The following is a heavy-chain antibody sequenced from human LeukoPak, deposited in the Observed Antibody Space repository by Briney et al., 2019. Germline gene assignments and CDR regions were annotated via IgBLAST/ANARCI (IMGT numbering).Heavy chain of an antibody. V-gene: IGHV4-59*01. CDR3: ARERNYYGSGSYPDY. D-gene: IGHD3-10*01. CDR1: GGSISSYY. J-gene: IGHJ4*02. Sequence: SETLSLTCTVSGGSISSYYWSWIRQPPGKGLEWIGYIYYSGSTNYNPSLKSRVTISVDTSKNQFSLKLSSVTAADTAVYYCARERNYYGSGSYPDYWGQGPRVSVSS. CDR2: IYYSGST.